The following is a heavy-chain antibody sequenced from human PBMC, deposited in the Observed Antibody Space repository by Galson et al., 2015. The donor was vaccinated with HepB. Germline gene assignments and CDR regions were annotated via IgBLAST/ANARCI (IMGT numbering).Heavy chain of an antibody. CDR1: GAPVNSGGYF. D-gene: IGHD5-24*01. CDR2: IYHSGFT. Sequence: SLTCTVSGAPVNSGGYFWSWIRQHPGRGLEWIGDIYHSGFTYSSPSLKSRLILSVDTAKNQFTLNLSSVTAADTATYYCARVSQRYFDYWGQGSLVTVSS. J-gene: IGHJ4*02. V-gene: IGHV4-31*03. CDR3: ARVSQRYFDY.